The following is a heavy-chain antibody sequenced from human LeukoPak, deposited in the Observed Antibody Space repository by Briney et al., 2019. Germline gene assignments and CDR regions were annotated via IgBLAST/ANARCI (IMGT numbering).Heavy chain of an antibody. V-gene: IGHV1-2*02. CDR2: INPNSGDT. CDR3: ARAMSIAARLQTIFDY. Sequence: ASVKVSCKASGYSFTGYYMHWVRQAPGQGLEWMGWINPNSGDTKYAQKFQGRVTMTRDTSISTAYMELTRLRSDDTAVYYCARAMSIAARLQTIFDYWGQGTLVTVSS. D-gene: IGHD6-6*01. CDR1: GYSFTGYY. J-gene: IGHJ4*02.